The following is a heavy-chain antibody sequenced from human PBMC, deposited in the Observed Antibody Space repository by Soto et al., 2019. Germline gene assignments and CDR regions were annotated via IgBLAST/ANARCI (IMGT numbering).Heavy chain of an antibody. V-gene: IGHV1-8*01. CDR2: MNPNSGNT. D-gene: IGHD3-22*01. CDR3: ARFLTYYYDSSGYYRTDNDAFDI. J-gene: IGHJ3*02. Sequence: QVQLVQSGAEVKKPGASVKVSCKASGYTFTSYDINWVRQATGQGLEWMGWMNPNSGNTGYAQKFQGRVTMTRNNAISTAYMELSSLRSEDTAVYYCARFLTYYYDSSGYYRTDNDAFDIWGQGTMVTVSS. CDR1: GYTFTSYD.